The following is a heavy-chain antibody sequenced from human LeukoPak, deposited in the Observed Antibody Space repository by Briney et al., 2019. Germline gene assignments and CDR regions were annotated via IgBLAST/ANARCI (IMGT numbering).Heavy chain of an antibody. D-gene: IGHD6-19*01. Sequence: GGSLRLSCAASGFTFSSYAMSWVRQAPGKGLEWVSAISGSGGSTYYADSVKGRFTISRDNSKNTLYLQMNSLRAEDTAVYYCARGSSGWYYFDSWGQGTLVTVSS. J-gene: IGHJ4*02. V-gene: IGHV3-23*01. CDR2: ISGSGGST. CDR1: GFTFSSYA. CDR3: ARGSSGWYYFDS.